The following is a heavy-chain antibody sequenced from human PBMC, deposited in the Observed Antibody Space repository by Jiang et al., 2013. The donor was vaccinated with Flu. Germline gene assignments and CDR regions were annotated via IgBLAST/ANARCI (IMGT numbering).Heavy chain of an antibody. CDR3: AKDLTVFCGGDCQLFDY. Sequence: VQLLESGGGVVQPGRSLRLSCAASGFTFSSYAMHWVRQAPGKGLEWVAVISFDGDTKNYADSVKGRFTISRDNSKNTLDLQMNSLRPEDTAVYYCAKDLTVFCGGDCQLFDYWGQGTLVTVSS. CDR2: ISFDGDTK. D-gene: IGHD2-21*01. CDR1: GFTFSSYA. V-gene: IGHV3-30*04. J-gene: IGHJ4*02.